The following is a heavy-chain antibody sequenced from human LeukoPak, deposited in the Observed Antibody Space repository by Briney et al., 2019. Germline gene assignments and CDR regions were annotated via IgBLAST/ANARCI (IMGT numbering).Heavy chain of an antibody. J-gene: IGHJ4*02. CDR3: ARGLRNYYGSGYFDY. Sequence: PGGSLRLSCAASGFTFSSYGMHWVRQAPGKGLEWVAFIRYDGSNKYYADSVKGRFTISRDNSKNTLYLQMNSLRAEDTAVYYCARGLRNYYGSGYFDYWGQGTLVTVSS. D-gene: IGHD3-10*01. CDR2: IRYDGSNK. V-gene: IGHV3-30*02. CDR1: GFTFSSYG.